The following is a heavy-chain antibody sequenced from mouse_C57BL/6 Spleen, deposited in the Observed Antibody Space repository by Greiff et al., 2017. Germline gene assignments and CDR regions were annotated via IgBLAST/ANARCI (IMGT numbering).Heavy chain of an antibody. CDR3: TRAGSSTAFAY. CDR2: IRNKANNHAT. D-gene: IGHD1-1*01. Sequence: EVHLVESGGGLVQPGGSMKLSCAASGFTFSDAWMDWVRQSPEQGLEWVAEIRNKANNHATYYAEAVKGRFTISRDESKSSVYLQMNSLRAEDTGIYYCTRAGSSTAFAYWGQGTLVTVSA. V-gene: IGHV6-6*01. CDR1: GFTFSDAW. J-gene: IGHJ3*01.